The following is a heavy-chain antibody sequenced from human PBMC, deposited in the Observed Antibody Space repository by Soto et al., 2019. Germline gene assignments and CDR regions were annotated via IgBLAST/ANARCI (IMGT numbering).Heavy chain of an antibody. D-gene: IGHD6-6*01. V-gene: IGHV4-59*08. Sequence: SETLSLTCTVSGGSISSYDWSWIRQPPGKGLEWIGYIYYSGSTNYNPSLKSRVTISVDTSKNQFSLKLSSVTAADTAVYYCARSIAARRWFDPWGQGTLVTVSS. CDR2: IYYSGST. J-gene: IGHJ5*02. CDR3: ARSIAARRWFDP. CDR1: GGSISSYD.